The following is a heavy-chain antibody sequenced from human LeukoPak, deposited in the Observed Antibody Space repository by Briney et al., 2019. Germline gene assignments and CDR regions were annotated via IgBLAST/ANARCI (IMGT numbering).Heavy chain of an antibody. CDR1: GGSISSYY. J-gene: IGHJ4*02. Sequence: PSETLSLTCTVSGGSISSYYWSWIRQPPGKGLEWIAYIYYSGSTNYNPSLKSRVTISVDTSKNQFSLKLSSVTAADTAVHYCARGGDGYNYFDYWGQGTLVTVSS. D-gene: IGHD5-24*01. CDR2: IYYSGST. CDR3: ARGGDGYNYFDY. V-gene: IGHV4-59*01.